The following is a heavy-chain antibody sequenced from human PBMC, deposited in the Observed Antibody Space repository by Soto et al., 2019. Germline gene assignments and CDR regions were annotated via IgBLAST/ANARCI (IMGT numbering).Heavy chain of an antibody. CDR3: ARVGSANPRIAAARRSYYGMDV. V-gene: IGHV3-23*01. Sequence: GGSLRLSCAASGFTFSSYAMSWVRQAPGKGLEWVSAISGSGGSTYYADSVKGRFTISRDNSKNTLYLQMNSLRAEDTAVYYWARVGSANPRIAAARRSYYGMDVWGQGTTVTVSS. CDR2: ISGSGGST. CDR1: GFTFSSYA. J-gene: IGHJ6*02. D-gene: IGHD6-13*01.